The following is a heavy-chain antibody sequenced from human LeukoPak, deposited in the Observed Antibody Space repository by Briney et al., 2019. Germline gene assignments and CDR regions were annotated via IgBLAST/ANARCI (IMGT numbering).Heavy chain of an antibody. CDR1: GFTFSSYG. D-gene: IGHD3-22*01. CDR2: ISAYNGNT. J-gene: IGHJ4*02. CDR3: ARELPNWDYYGSSGYENDY. V-gene: IGHV1-18*01. Sequence: GGSLRLSCAASGFTFSSYGISGVRQAPGQGLEWMGWISAYNGNTNYAQKLQGRVTMTTDTSTSTAYMELRSLRSDDTAVYYCARELPNWDYYGSSGYENDYWGQGTLVTVSS.